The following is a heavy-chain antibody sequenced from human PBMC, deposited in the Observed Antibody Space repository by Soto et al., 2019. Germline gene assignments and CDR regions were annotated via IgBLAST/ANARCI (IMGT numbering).Heavy chain of an antibody. CDR1: GVSISSGGYY. CDR3: AREGSSPSYYFDY. V-gene: IGHV4-31*03. Sequence: SETLSLTCTVSGVSISSGGYYWSWIRQHPGKGLEWIGYIYYSGSTYYNPSLKSRVTISVDTSKNQFSLKLSSVTAADTAVYYCAREGSSPSYYFDYWGQGTLVTVSS. J-gene: IGHJ4*02. CDR2: IYYSGST. D-gene: IGHD6-6*01.